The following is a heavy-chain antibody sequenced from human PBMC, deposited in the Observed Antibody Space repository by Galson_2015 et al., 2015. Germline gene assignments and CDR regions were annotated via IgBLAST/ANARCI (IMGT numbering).Heavy chain of an antibody. D-gene: IGHD2-2*02. Sequence: QSGAEVKKPGESLKISCKGSGYSFTSYWIGWVRQMPGKGLEWMGIIYPGDSDTRYSPSFQGQVTISADKSISTAYLQWSSLKASDTAMYYCAGHPRGYCSSTSCYTDHYFDYWGQGTLVTVSS. CDR3: AGHPRGYCSSTSCYTDHYFDY. CDR1: GYSFTSYW. V-gene: IGHV5-51*01. CDR2: IYPGDSDT. J-gene: IGHJ4*02.